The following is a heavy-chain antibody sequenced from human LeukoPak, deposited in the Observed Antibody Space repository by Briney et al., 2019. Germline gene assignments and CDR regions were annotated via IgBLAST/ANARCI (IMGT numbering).Heavy chain of an antibody. CDR1: GGSISSGGYY. J-gene: IGHJ5*02. V-gene: IGHV4-31*03. CDR2: IYYSGST. D-gene: IGHD3-3*01. CDR3: ARYYDFWSGNWFDP. Sequence: SETLSLTCTVSGGSISSGGYYWSWIRQHPGKGLEWIGYIYYSGSTYYNPSLKSRVTISVDTSKNQFSLKLSSVTAADTAVYYCARYYDFWSGNWFDPWGQGTLVTVSS.